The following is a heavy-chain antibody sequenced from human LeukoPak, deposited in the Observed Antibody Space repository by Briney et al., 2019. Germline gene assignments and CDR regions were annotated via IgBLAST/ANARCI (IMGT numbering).Heavy chain of an antibody. CDR1: GGSVSSGTHY. Sequence: TSETLSLTCTVSGGSVSSGTHYCSWIRQPPGKGLEWIGYIYYTGSTNYNPSLKSRVSMSIDTSKNQFSLKLTSVTAADTAVYYDYWGQGTLVTVSS. V-gene: IGHV4-61*01. CDR3: Y. CDR2: IYYTGST. J-gene: IGHJ4*02.